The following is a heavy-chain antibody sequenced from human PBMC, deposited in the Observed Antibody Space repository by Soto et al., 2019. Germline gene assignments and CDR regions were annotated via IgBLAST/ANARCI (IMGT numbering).Heavy chain of an antibody. V-gene: IGHV1-69*06. D-gene: IGHD3-3*01. CDR1: GGTFSSYA. Sequence: GASVKVSCKASGGTFSSYAISWVRQAPGQGLEWMGGIIPIFGTANYAQKFQGRVTITADKSTSTAYMELSSLRSEDTAVYYCAGWSGYYPHPFDYWGQGTLVTVSS. J-gene: IGHJ4*02. CDR3: AGWSGYYPHPFDY. CDR2: IIPIFGTA.